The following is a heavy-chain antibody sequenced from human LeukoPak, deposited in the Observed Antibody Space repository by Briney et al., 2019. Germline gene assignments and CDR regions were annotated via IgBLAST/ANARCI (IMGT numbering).Heavy chain of an antibody. J-gene: IGHJ4*02. CDR1: GGSFSGYY. Sequence: SETLSLTCAVYGGSFSGYYWSWIRQPPGKGLEWIGEINHSGSTNYNPSLESRVTISVDTSKNQFSLKLSSVTAADTAVYYCASSSRKYCSSTSCYIFAVDYWGQGTLVTVSS. V-gene: IGHV4-34*01. D-gene: IGHD2-2*02. CDR2: INHSGST. CDR3: ASSSRKYCSSTSCYIFAVDY.